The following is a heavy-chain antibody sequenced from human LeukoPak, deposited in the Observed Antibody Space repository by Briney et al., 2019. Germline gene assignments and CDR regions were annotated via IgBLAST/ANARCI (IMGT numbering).Heavy chain of an antibody. CDR3: ARTPPMTTLRGRFDP. Sequence: SETLSLTCAVYGGSFSGYYWSWIRQPPGKGLEWIGEINHSGSTNYNPSLKSRVTILVDTSKNQFSLKLSSVTAADTAVYYCARTPPMTTLRGRFDPWGQGTLVTVSS. D-gene: IGHD4-11*01. V-gene: IGHV4-34*01. J-gene: IGHJ5*02. CDR2: INHSGST. CDR1: GGSFSGYY.